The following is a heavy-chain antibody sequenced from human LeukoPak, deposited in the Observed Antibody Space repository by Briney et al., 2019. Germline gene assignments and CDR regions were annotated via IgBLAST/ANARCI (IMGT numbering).Heavy chain of an antibody. Sequence: PGGSLRLSCVASGFTFSSYAMSWVRQAPGKGLEWVSGLTGSGGNTYYADSAKGRFTISRDNSKNTLSLQMNSLRAEDAAVYYCVKFRGIQHYNYHMDVWGKGTTVTVSS. CDR1: GFTFSSYA. V-gene: IGHV3-23*01. CDR3: VKFRGIQHYNYHMDV. CDR2: LTGSGGNT. D-gene: IGHD3-10*01. J-gene: IGHJ6*03.